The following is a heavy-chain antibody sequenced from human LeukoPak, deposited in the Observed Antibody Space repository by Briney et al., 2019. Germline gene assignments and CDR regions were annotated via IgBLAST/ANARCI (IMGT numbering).Heavy chain of an antibody. J-gene: IGHJ4*02. V-gene: IGHV3-33*01. Sequence: GSLRLSCVASGFTFSTSAMHWVRQTPSKGLEWVSVIWADEKYKDYVDSVKGRFTISRDNSGNTLYLQMSSLRAEDTAVYYCARARLASGGWYFAHWGQGTLVTVSS. CDR3: ARARLASGGWYFAH. D-gene: IGHD1-26*01. CDR1: GFTFSTSA. CDR2: IWADEKYK.